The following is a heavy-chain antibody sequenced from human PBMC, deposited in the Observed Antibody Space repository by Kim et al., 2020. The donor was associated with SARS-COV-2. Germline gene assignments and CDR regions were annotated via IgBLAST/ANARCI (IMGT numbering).Heavy chain of an antibody. Sequence: SETLSLTCAVSGGSISSGGYSWSWIRQPPGKGLEWIGYIYHSGSTYYNPSLKSRVTISVDRSKNQFSLKLSSVTAADTAVYYCARVYYGSGPGDGMDVWGQGTTVTVSS. CDR2: IYHSGST. J-gene: IGHJ6*02. D-gene: IGHD3-10*01. CDR3: ARVYYGSGPGDGMDV. V-gene: IGHV4-30-2*01. CDR1: GGSISSGGYS.